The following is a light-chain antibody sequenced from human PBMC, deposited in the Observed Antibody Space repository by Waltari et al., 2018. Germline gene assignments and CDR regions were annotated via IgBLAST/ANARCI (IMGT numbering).Light chain of an antibody. J-gene: IGLJ2*01. CDR3: SSYTSSSTPVV. CDR1: SSDVGGYNY. CDR2: DVS. Sequence: QSALTQPASVSGSPGQSITISCTGTSSDVGGYNYVSWYQQHPGQAPKLVIYDVSSRPSGVSNRFSSSRSGNTASLTISGLQAEDEADYYCSSYTSSSTPVVFGGGTKLTVL. V-gene: IGLV2-14*03.